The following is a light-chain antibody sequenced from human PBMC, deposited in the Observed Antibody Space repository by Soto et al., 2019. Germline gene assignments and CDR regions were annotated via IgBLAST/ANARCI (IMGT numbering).Light chain of an antibody. CDR2: DVS. CDR3: DSYTTSSTYV. CDR1: SSDIGRYNY. J-gene: IGLJ1*01. Sequence: QSALTQPASVSGSPGQSITISCTGTSSDIGRYNYVSWYQQHPGKAPQLVIYDVSNRPSGVSNRFSGSKSGNTASLTISGLQAEDVADYYCDSYTTSSTYVFGTGTKLTVL. V-gene: IGLV2-14*01.